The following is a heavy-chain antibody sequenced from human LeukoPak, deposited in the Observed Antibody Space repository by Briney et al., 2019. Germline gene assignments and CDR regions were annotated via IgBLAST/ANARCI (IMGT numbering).Heavy chain of an antibody. CDR2: IRYDGSNK. Sequence: GGSLRLSCAASGFTFSSYGMHWVRQAPGKGLEWVAFIRYDGSNKYYADSVKGRFTISRDNSKNTLSLQMNSLRAEDTAVYYCVEGGAARFDYWGQGTLVAVSS. V-gene: IGHV3-30*02. CDR1: GFTFSSYG. J-gene: IGHJ4*02. CDR3: VEGGAARFDY. D-gene: IGHD5-18*01.